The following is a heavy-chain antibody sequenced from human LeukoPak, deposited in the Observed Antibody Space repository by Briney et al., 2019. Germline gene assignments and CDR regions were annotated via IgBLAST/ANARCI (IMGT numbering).Heavy chain of an antibody. J-gene: IGHJ4*02. CDR1: EYTFTDYY. CDR3: ARGGRSGYRYFDY. D-gene: IGHD5-18*01. Sequence: ASVKVSCKASEYTFTDYYIHWIRQAPGQGLEWMGRISPNTGGTDHAQEFRDKITMTRDTSIGTAYIELSRLISDDTAVYYCARGGRSGYRYFDYWGQGTLVTVSS. V-gene: IGHV1-2*06. CDR2: ISPNTGGT.